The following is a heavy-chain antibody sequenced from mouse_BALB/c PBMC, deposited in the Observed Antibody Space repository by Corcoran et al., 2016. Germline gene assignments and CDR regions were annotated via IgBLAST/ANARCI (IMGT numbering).Heavy chain of an antibody. D-gene: IGHD2-3*01. CDR1: GYPFTNFG. CDR2: INTYTEEP. V-gene: IGHV9-3-1*01. Sequence: QIQLVQSGPDLQKPGETVKISCKASGYPFTNFGVIWVTQAPGTGLKYMGWINTYTEEPTYVDDFKGRFAFSLATSATTAFLQINNLKNEDTATYFCARWGYYFLDFWGQGITLTVSA. CDR3: ARWGYYFLDF. J-gene: IGHJ2*01.